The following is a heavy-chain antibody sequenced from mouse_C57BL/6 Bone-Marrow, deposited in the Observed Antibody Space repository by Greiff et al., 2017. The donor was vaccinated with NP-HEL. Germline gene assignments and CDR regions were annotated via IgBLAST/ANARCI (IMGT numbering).Heavy chain of an antibody. CDR3: TYSNSDY. Sequence: EVQGVESGGGLVQPGGSMKLSCVASGFTFSNYWMNWVRQSPEKGLEWVAQIRLKSDNYATHYAESVKGRFTISRDDSKSSVYLQMNNLRAEDTGNYYCTYSNSDYWGQGTTLTVSS. V-gene: IGHV6-3*01. D-gene: IGHD2-5*01. J-gene: IGHJ2*01. CDR2: IRLKSDNYAT. CDR1: GFTFSNYW.